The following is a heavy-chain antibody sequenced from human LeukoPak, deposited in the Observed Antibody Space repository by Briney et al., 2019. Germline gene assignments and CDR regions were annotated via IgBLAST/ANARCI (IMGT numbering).Heavy chain of an antibody. CDR3: ARGLTGYPDSYYFDY. J-gene: IGHJ4*02. D-gene: IGHD3-9*01. CDR1: GYTFTGYY. Sequence: ASVKVSCKASGYTFTGYYMHWVRQAPGQGLEWMGWINPNSGGTTYAQKFQGRVTMTRDTSISTAYLELSRLRSDDTAVYYCARGLTGYPDSYYFDYWGQGTLVTVSS. V-gene: IGHV1-2*02. CDR2: INPNSGGT.